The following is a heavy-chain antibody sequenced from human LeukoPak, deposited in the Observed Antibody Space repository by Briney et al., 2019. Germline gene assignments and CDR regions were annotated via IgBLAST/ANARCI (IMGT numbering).Heavy chain of an antibody. J-gene: IGHJ6*02. D-gene: IGHD2-2*01. CDR1: GFTFSSYA. CDR3: ARDGDCSSTSCYDGYYYYGMDV. CDR2: INHSGST. V-gene: IGHV4-34*01. Sequence: GSLRLSCAASGFTFSSYATSWIRQPPGKGLEWIGEINHSGSTNYNPSLKSRVTISVDTSKNQFSLKLSSVTAADTAVYYCARDGDCSSTSCYDGYYYYGMDVWGQGTTVTVSS.